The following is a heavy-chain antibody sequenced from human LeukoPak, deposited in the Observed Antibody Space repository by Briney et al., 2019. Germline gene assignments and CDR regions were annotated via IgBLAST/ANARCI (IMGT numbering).Heavy chain of an antibody. CDR2: IYTGGST. V-gene: IGHV3-66*01. J-gene: IGHJ3*02. CDR3: AREGPVTGNAFDI. Sequence: GGSLRLSCAASGFTVSSNYMSWVRQAPGKGLEWVSVIYTGGSTYYADSVKGRFTISRHNSQNTLYLQMNSLRAEDTAVYYCAREGPVTGNAFDIWGQGTMVTVSS. CDR1: GFTVSSNY.